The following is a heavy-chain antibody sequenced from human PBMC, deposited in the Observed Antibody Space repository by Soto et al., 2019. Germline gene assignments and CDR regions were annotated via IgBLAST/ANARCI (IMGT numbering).Heavy chain of an antibody. J-gene: IGHJ6*02. CDR1: GGSTSSSSFY. D-gene: IGHD1-26*01. Sequence: SETLSLTCTVSGGSTSSSSFYWGWIRQPLGKGLQWIGAINYSGSTYYNPSLKSRVTISVDTSKSQFSLDLSSVTAADTALYFCARQSGSYGLYFYGLDVWGQGTTVTASS. CDR2: INYSGST. CDR3: ARQSGSYGLYFYGLDV. V-gene: IGHV4-39*01.